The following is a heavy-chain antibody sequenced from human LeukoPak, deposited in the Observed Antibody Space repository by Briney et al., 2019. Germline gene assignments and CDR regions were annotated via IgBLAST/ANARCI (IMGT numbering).Heavy chain of an antibody. D-gene: IGHD3-3*01. CDR1: GFTFDDYA. V-gene: IGHV3-9*01. Sequence: GGSLRLSCAASGFTFDDYAMHWVRQARGKGLEWVSGISWNSGSIGYADSVKGRFTISRDNAKNSLYLQMNSLRAEDTALYYCAKEDYDFWSGRANGMDVWGQGTTVTVSS. J-gene: IGHJ6*02. CDR2: ISWNSGSI. CDR3: AKEDYDFWSGRANGMDV.